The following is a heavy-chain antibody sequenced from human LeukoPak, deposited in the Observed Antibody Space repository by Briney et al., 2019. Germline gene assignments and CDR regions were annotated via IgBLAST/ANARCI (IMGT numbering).Heavy chain of an antibody. J-gene: IGHJ5*02. D-gene: IGHD3-3*01. V-gene: IGHV4-39*07. CDR3: AREGPYYDFWSGYSAYNWFDP. CDR1: GGSISSSSYY. CDR2: IYYSGST. Sequence: PSETLSLTCTVSGGSISSSSYYWGWIRQPPGKGLEWIGSIYYSGSTYYNPSLKSRVTMSVDTSKNQFSLKLSSVTAADTAVYYCAREGPYYDFWSGYSAYNWFDPWGQGTLVTVSS.